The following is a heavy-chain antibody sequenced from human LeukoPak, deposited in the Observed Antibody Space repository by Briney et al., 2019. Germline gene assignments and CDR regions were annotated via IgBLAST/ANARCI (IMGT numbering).Heavy chain of an antibody. CDR1: GGSFSGYY. Sequence: SETLSLTCAVYGGSFSGYYWSWIRHPPAKGLEGIWEINHSGSTNYTPSLNSRVTISLHTSKNQFSLILSSLTPAGTAVYYFSRGSADLKYYYDSSGYYYFDYWGQGTLVTVSS. V-gene: IGHV4-34*01. CDR3: SRGSADLKYYYDSSGYYYFDY. J-gene: IGHJ4*02. D-gene: IGHD3-22*01. CDR2: INHSGST.